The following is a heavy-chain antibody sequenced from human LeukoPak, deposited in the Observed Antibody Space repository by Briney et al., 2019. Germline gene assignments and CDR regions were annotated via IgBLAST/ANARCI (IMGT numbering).Heavy chain of an antibody. J-gene: IGHJ4*02. CDR3: ARIWFGKLLYWKSFDY. D-gene: IGHD3-10*01. CDR1: GFTFSSYW. Sequence: GGSLRLSCAASGFTFSSYWMSWVRQAPGKGLEWVANIKQDGSEKYYVDSVKGRFTISRDNAKNSLYLQMNSLRAEDTAVYYCARIWFGKLLYWKSFDYWGQGTLVTVSS. CDR2: IKQDGSEK. V-gene: IGHV3-7*01.